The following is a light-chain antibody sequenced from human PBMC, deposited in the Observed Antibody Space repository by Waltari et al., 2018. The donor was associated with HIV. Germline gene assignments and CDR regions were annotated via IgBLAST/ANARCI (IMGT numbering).Light chain of an antibody. Sequence: EIVLTQSPGTLSLSPGERATLSCRASQSVSTNYLAWYQQNPGQAPRLLIYGTSSRATGIPDRFSGSGSGTDFTLTINRLEPEDFAVYYCQQYGSSLLTFGGGTKVEIK. V-gene: IGKV3-20*01. J-gene: IGKJ4*01. CDR2: GTS. CDR1: QSVSTNY. CDR3: QQYGSSLLT.